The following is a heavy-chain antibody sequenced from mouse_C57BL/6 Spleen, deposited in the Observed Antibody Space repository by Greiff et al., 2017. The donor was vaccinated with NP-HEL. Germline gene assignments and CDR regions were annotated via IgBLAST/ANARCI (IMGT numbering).Heavy chain of an antibody. CDR3: ASTAVVADYYAMDY. CDR1: GFTFSDYG. D-gene: IGHD1-1*01. V-gene: IGHV5-17*01. J-gene: IGHJ4*01. Sequence: EVKLVESGGGLVKPGGSLKLSCAASGFTFSDYGMHWVRQAPEKGLAWVAYISSGSSTIYYADTVKGRFTISIDNAKNTLFLQMTSLRSEDTAMYYCASTAVVADYYAMDYWGQGTSVTVSS. CDR2: ISSGSSTI.